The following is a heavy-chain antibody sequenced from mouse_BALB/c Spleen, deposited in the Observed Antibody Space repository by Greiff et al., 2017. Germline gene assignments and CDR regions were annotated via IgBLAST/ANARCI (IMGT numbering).Heavy chain of an antibody. Sequence: QVQLQQSGAELARPGASVKMSCKASGYTFTSYTMHWVKQRPGQGLEWIGYINPSSGYTNYNQKFKDKATLTADKSSSTAYMQLSSLTSEDSAVYYCARSDYYGSSPYWYFDVWGAGTTVTVSS. V-gene: IGHV1-4*01. CDR1: GYTFTSYT. CDR3: ARSDYYGSSPYWYFDV. J-gene: IGHJ1*01. D-gene: IGHD1-1*01. CDR2: INPSSGYT.